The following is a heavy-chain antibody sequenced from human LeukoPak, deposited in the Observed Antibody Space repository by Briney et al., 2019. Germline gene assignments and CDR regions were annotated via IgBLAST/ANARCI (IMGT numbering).Heavy chain of an antibody. CDR1: GFTFDKHY. CDR3: ARESDGFDI. V-gene: IGHV3-7*01. J-gene: IGHJ3*02. CDR2: IKGDGSDK. Sequence: SXGSLRLACTASGFTFDKHYISWVRQAPGKGLEWVANIKGDGSDKYYLDSVKGRFTISRDNAKNSLFLQMTSLRVEDTAMYYCARESDGFDIWGQGTMVTVSS.